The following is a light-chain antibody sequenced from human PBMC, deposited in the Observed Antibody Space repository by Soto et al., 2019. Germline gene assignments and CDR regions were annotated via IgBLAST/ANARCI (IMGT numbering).Light chain of an antibody. CDR3: QQYFTSPIT. J-gene: IGKJ5*01. V-gene: IGKV3-15*01. CDR1: QSVSSN. CDR2: DAS. Sequence: EIMMTQSPATLSVSPVARATLSCRASQSVSSNFAWYQQKPGQAPRLLIYDASTRATGIPARFSGSGSGTDFTLTISRVDPADFAFYYCQQYFTSPITFGQGTRLEI.